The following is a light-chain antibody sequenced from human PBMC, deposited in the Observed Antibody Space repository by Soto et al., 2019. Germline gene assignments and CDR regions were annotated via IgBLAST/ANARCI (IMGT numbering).Light chain of an antibody. J-gene: IGLJ1*01. V-gene: IGLV2-14*01. CDR2: EVT. CDR1: TSDVGGYNY. Sequence: QSALTQPASVSGSLGQSITISCTGTTSDVGGYNYVSWYQQHPGKAPILMIYEVTNRPSGVSNRFSGSKSGNTASLTISGLQVEDEAPYCCGSYKGSITYVLGTVTKVTV. CDR3: GSYKGSITYV.